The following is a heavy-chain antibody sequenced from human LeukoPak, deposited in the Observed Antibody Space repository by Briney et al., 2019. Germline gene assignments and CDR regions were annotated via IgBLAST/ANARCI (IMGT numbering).Heavy chain of an antibody. J-gene: IGHJ4*02. V-gene: IGHV3-23*01. CDR2: ISGSGGST. Sequence: GGSLRLSCAASGFTFSSYAMSWVRQAPGKGLEWVSAISGSGGSTYYTDSVKGRFTISRDNSKNTLYLQMNSLRAEDTAVYYCAKVSVGATGDYYFDYWGQGTLVTVSS. D-gene: IGHD1-26*01. CDR1: GFTFSSYA. CDR3: AKVSVGATGDYYFDY.